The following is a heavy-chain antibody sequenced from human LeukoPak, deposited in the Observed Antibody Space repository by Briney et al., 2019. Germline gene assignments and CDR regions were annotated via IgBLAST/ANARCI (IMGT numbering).Heavy chain of an antibody. CDR3: ARSDWFDP. Sequence: GGSLRLSCAASGFTFSSYWMHWVRQAPGKGLVWVSRFKSDGGSTSYADSVKGRFTISRDDAKNTLYLQMNSLRAEDTAVYYCARSDWFDPWGQGTLVTVSS. J-gene: IGHJ5*02. CDR1: GFTFSSYW. V-gene: IGHV3-74*01. CDR2: FKSDGGST.